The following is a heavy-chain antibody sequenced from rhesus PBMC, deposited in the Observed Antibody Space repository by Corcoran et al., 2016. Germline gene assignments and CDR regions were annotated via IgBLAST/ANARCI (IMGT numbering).Heavy chain of an antibody. D-gene: IGHD6-25*01. CDR1: GFTFSSYE. Sequence: DVQLVESGGGLVKPGGSLRLSCVASGFTFSSYEMHWVRQAPGKGLEWVPVISESGGTIYYADSVKGRFTISRDNAKNELFLQMNSRRAEDTAVYYCTRRGSWRYYFDYGGQGVLVTVSS. V-gene: IGHV3-100*02. J-gene: IGHJ4*01. CDR2: ISESGGTI. CDR3: TRRGSWRYYFDY.